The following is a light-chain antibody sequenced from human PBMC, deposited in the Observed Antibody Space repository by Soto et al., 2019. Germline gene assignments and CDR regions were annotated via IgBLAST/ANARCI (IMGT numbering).Light chain of an antibody. CDR1: QDIAIY. CDR3: QQLRMYPST. CDR2: AAS. Sequence: IQLTQSPSSLSASVGDRVTITCRASQDIAIYLAWYQQKPGEAPKLLIYAASTLYGGVPSRFSGSGSGTEFALTITSLQAEDCATYYCQQLRMYPSTFGGGTKVDIK. V-gene: IGKV1-9*01. J-gene: IGKJ4*01.